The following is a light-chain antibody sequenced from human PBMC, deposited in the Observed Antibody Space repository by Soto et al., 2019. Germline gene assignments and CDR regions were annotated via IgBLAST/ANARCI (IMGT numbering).Light chain of an antibody. V-gene: IGKV3-15*01. J-gene: IGKJ4*01. CDR2: DAS. CDR1: QSVSRN. Sequence: EIVMTQSPATLSVSPGERATLSCRASQSVSRNLAWYQQKPGQAPRLLIYDASTRATGIPARFSGSGSGTEFTLTISSLQSEDFAVYYCQQYNNWPLTFGGGTNVEIK. CDR3: QQYNNWPLT.